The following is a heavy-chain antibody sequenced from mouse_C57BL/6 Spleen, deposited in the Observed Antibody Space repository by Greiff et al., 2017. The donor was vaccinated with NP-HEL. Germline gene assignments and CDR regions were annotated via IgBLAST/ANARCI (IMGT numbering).Heavy chain of an antibody. Sequence: QVQLQQSGAELVKPGASVKLSCKASGYTFTSYWMHWVKQRPGQGLEWIGMIHPNSGSTNYNEKFKSKATLTVDKSSSTAYMQLSSLTSEDSAVYYCARRDYYGSPYWYVDVWGTGTTVTVSS. J-gene: IGHJ1*03. CDR1: GYTFTSYW. CDR2: IHPNSGST. D-gene: IGHD1-1*01. CDR3: ARRDYYGSPYWYVDV. V-gene: IGHV1-64*01.